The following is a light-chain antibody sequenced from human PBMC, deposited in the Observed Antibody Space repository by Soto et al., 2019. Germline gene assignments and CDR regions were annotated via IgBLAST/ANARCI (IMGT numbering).Light chain of an antibody. J-gene: IGKJ5*01. V-gene: IGKV3-20*01. CDR1: QSVSSGF. CDR2: GAS. CDR3: QQYHISPLT. Sequence: EIVLTQSPGTLSLSPGERATLSCRASQSVSSGFLAWYQQKPGQPPRLLIFGASDTATGIPHRFSGSGFGTDFTLTISRLEPDDFAVYYCQQYHISPLTFGQGTRLDMK.